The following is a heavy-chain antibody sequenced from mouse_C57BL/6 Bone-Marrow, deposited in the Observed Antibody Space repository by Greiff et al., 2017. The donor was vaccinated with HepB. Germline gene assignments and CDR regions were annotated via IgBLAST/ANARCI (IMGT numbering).Heavy chain of an antibody. CDR3: ARDTTVVAPYWYFDV. V-gene: IGHV2-9-1*01. D-gene: IGHD1-1*01. J-gene: IGHJ1*03. CDR1: GFSLTSYA. Sequence: VQLQQSGPGLVAPSQSLSITCTVSGFSLTSYAISWVRQPPGKGLEWLGVIWTGGGTNYNSALKSRLSISKDNSKSQVFLKMNSLQTDDTARYYCARDTTVVAPYWYFDVWGTGTTVTVSS. CDR2: IWTGGGT.